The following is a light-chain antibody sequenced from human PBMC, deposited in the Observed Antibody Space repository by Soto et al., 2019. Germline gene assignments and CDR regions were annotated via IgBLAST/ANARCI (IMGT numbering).Light chain of an antibody. V-gene: IGKV1-5*01. CDR3: QHYSDYYPRT. Sequence: TLSDSVGDSVTITCRASQFISGWVACDQQKPVKVPKFFIFHASNVERGVPSRFSGSRAGTEFSLPTNSMLPDDFATYYCQHYSDYYPRTFAQGTKVDIK. J-gene: IGKJ1*01. CDR2: HAS. CDR1: QFISGW.